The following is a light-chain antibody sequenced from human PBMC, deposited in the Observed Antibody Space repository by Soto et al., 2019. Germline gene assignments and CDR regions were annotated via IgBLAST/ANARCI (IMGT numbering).Light chain of an antibody. CDR1: QSVSNNY. CDR3: QQYGDSPIT. CDR2: GAS. Sequence: EIVLPQSPGTLSLSPGERATLSCRASQSVSNNYLAWYQQKPGQAPRLLIYGASNRATGIPDRFSGSGSGTDFTLTISRLEPEDFAVYYCQQYGDSPITFGQGTRLEI. V-gene: IGKV3-20*01. J-gene: IGKJ5*01.